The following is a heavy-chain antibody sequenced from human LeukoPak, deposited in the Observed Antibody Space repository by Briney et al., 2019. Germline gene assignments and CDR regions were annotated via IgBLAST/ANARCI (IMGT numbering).Heavy chain of an antibody. V-gene: IGHV4-34*01. J-gene: IGHJ4*02. Sequence: SETLSLTCAVYGGSFSGYYWSWIRQPPGKGLEWIGEINHSGSTNYNPSLKSRVTISVDTSKNQFSLKLSSVTAADTAVYYCARLARNRGFDYWGQGTLVTVSS. D-gene: IGHD2/OR15-2a*01. CDR1: GGSFSGYY. CDR3: ARLARNRGFDY. CDR2: INHSGST.